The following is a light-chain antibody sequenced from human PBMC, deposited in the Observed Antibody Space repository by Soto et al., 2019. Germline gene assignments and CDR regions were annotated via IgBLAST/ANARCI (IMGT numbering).Light chain of an antibody. CDR1: QSVSSN. J-gene: IGKJ1*01. V-gene: IGKV3-11*01. Sequence: EIVMTQSPATLSVSPGERATLYCRASQSVSSNLAWYQQKPGQAPRLLIYDASNRATGIPARFSGSGSGTDFTLTISSLEPEDFAVYYCQQRSNWPPWTFGQGTKVDI. CDR2: DAS. CDR3: QQRSNWPPWT.